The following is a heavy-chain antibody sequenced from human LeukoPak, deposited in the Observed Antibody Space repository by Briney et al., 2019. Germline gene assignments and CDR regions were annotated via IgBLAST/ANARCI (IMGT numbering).Heavy chain of an antibody. CDR3: VRGPYGASISKWFDP. V-gene: IGHV4-59*01. CDR1: RGSISGYS. Sequence: PSETLSLTCTVSRGSISGYSWSWIRQSPGGGLEWIGYVYYSGDTAYNPSLRSRVTMSVDTSKNQFSLQLKSMTTADTAVYYCVRGPYGASISKWFDPWGQGTQVIVSP. D-gene: IGHD4/OR15-4a*01. CDR2: VYYSGDT. J-gene: IGHJ5*02.